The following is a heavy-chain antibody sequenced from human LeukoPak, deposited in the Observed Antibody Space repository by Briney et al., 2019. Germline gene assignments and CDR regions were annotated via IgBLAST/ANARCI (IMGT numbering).Heavy chain of an antibody. V-gene: IGHV1-8*02. J-gene: IGHJ6*03. CDR2: INPNSGGT. Sequence: GASVKVSCKASGYTFTNYNMHWVRQAPGRGLEWMGWINPNSGGTNYAQKFQGRVTMTRNTSISTAYMELSSLRSEGTAVYYCARDNGGTAMAYYYYYYMDVWGKGTTVTISS. CDR3: ARDNGGTAMAYYYYYYMDV. D-gene: IGHD5-18*01. CDR1: GYTFTNYN.